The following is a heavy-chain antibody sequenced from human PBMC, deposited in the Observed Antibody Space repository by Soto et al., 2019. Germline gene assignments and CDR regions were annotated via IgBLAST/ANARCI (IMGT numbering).Heavy chain of an antibody. Sequence: GGSLRLSCAASGFTFSSYSMNWVRQAPGKGLEWVSYISSSSSTIYYADSVKGRFTISRDNAKNSLYLQMNSLRAEDTAVYYCARDATYYDFWSGEFPSLLADAFDIWGQGTMVTVSS. CDR1: GFTFSSYS. CDR3: ARDATYYDFWSGEFPSLLADAFDI. D-gene: IGHD3-3*01. J-gene: IGHJ3*02. CDR2: ISSSSSTI. V-gene: IGHV3-48*01.